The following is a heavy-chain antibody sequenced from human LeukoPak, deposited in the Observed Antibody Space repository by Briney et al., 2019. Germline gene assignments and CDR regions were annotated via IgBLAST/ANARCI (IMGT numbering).Heavy chain of an antibody. V-gene: IGHV1-2*02. D-gene: IGHD3-10*01. CDR2: INPNSGGT. Sequence: EASVKVSCKASGYTFTGYYMHWVRQAPGQGLEWMGWINPNSGGTNYAQQFQGRLTMTRDTSISTAYMELRRLRSDDTAVYYCARDPLRFGELLGYFDYWGQGTLVTVSS. CDR1: GYTFTGYY. CDR3: ARDPLRFGELLGYFDY. J-gene: IGHJ4*02.